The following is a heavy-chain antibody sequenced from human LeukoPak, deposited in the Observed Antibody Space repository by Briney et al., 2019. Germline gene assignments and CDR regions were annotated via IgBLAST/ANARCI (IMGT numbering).Heavy chain of an antibody. V-gene: IGHV4-39*02. Sequence: SETLSLTCTVSGGSISSSSYYWGWIRQPPGKGLEWIGSIYYSGSTYYNPPLKSRVTISVDTSKNQFSLKLSSVTAADTAVYYCAREDIVVVPAAMSNWFDPWGQGTLVTVSS. D-gene: IGHD2-2*01. CDR2: IYYSGST. CDR1: GGSISSSSYY. CDR3: AREDIVVVPAAMSNWFDP. J-gene: IGHJ5*02.